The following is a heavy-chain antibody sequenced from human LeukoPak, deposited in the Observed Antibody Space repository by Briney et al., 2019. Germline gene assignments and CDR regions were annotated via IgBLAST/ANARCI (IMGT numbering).Heavy chain of an antibody. J-gene: IGHJ6*02. CDR1: GGTFSSYA. CDR3: AREDGVVVVPAAMPPSAYGMDV. D-gene: IGHD2-2*01. V-gene: IGHV1-69*01. Sequence: SVKVSCKASGGTFSSYAISWVRQAPGQGLEWMGGIIPIFGTANYAQKFQGRVTITADESTSTAYMELSSLRSEDTAVYYCAREDGVVVVPAAMPPSAYGMDVWGQGTTVTVSS. CDR2: IIPIFGTA.